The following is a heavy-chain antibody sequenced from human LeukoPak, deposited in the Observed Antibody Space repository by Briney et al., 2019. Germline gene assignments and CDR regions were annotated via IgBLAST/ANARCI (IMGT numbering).Heavy chain of an antibody. D-gene: IGHD6-13*01. V-gene: IGHV1-69*04. J-gene: IGHJ4*02. Sequence: GASVKVSCKASGGTFSSYAISWVRQAPGQGLEWMGRIIPILGIANYAQKFQGRVTITADKSTSTAYMELRSLRSDDTAVYYCARAAAGTKLIDYWGQGTLVTVSS. CDR2: IIPILGIA. CDR1: GGTFSSYA. CDR3: ARAAAGTKLIDY.